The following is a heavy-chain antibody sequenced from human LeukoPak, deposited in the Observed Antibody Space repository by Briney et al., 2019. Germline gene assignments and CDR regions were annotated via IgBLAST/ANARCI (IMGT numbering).Heavy chain of an antibody. J-gene: IGHJ5*01. V-gene: IGHV3-21*01. CDR1: GFTVSSSY. CDR3: ARDNPDYSNNWWFDP. CDR2: ITSRSSYK. Sequence: GGSLRLSCAASGFTVSSSYMSWVRQAPGKGLEWVSSITSRSSYKYYADSVKGRFTISRDDAKNSLYLQMNSLRVEDTAVYYCARDNPDYSNNWWFDPWGQGATVTVSS. D-gene: IGHD4-11*01.